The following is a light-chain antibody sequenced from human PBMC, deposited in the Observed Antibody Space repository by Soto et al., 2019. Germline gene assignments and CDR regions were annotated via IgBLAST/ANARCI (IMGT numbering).Light chain of an antibody. Sequence: ALTQPASVSGSPGQSITISCTGTSSDVGSYNLVSWYQQHPGKAPKLMIYEVSKRPSGVSNRFSGSKSGNTASLTISGLQAEDEADYYCCSYAGSNDVFGTGTKVTVL. CDR2: EVS. V-gene: IGLV2-23*02. CDR1: SSDVGSYNL. CDR3: CSYAGSNDV. J-gene: IGLJ1*01.